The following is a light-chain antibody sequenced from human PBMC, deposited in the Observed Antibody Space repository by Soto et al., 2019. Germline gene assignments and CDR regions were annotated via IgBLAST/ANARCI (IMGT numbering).Light chain of an antibody. V-gene: IGKV3-20*01. J-gene: IGKJ2*01. Sequence: DIVLTQSPDTLSLSPGESATLSCRASQRVSGNYLAWYQQKPGQSPRLLIYGSSDRATGIPDRFSGSGSGTDFTLSISRVEPEDFGVYSCQQYGSSPPYTFGQGTKLEIK. CDR2: GSS. CDR3: QQYGSSPPYT. CDR1: QRVSGNY.